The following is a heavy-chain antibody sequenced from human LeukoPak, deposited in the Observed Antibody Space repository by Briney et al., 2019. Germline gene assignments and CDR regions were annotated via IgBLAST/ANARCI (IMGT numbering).Heavy chain of an antibody. Sequence: SVKVSCKASGGTFSGYTISWVRQAPGQGLEWMGRIIPILGIANYAQKFQGRVTITADKSTSTAYMELSSLRSEDTAVYYCASSTIFGVVTRPFDPWGQGTLVTVSS. V-gene: IGHV1-69*02. CDR3: ASSTIFGVVTRPFDP. CDR2: IIPILGIA. D-gene: IGHD3-3*01. CDR1: GGTFSGYT. J-gene: IGHJ5*02.